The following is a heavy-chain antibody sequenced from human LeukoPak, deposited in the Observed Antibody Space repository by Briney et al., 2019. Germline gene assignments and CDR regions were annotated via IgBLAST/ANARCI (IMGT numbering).Heavy chain of an antibody. J-gene: IGHJ4*02. CDR2: ISAHNGNA. CDR3: ARDLERYYDLEGRSGY. D-gene: IGHD3-3*01. Sequence: ASVKISCKASGYTFTSYYMSWVRQAPGQGLEWMGRISAHNGNANYAQKFQGRVTMTTDTLATTAYMELRSLRSDDTAVYYCARDLERYYDLEGRSGYWGQGTLVTVSS. V-gene: IGHV1-18*04. CDR1: GYTFTSYY.